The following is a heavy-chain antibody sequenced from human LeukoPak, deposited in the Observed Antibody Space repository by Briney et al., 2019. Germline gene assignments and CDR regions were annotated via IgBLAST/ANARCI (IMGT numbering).Heavy chain of an antibody. CDR2: IRYDGSIK. J-gene: IGHJ4*02. CDR3: AKDKYSPFDY. Sequence: GGSLRLSCAASGFSFSTYGMHWVRQAPGKGLEWVAFIRYDGSIKYYADSVKGRFTISRDNSKDTLYLQMNSLRAEDTAVYYCAKDKYSPFDYWGQGTLVTVSS. V-gene: IGHV3-30*02. CDR1: GFSFSTYG. D-gene: IGHD5-18*01.